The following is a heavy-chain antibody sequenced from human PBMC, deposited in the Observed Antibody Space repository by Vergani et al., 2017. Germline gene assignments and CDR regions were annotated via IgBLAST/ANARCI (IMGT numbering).Heavy chain of an antibody. D-gene: IGHD3-9*01. CDR1: GGSISSGTYQ. Sequence: QVQLQESGPGLVKPSQTLSLTCTVSGGSISSGTYQWSWIRQPAGKGLEWIGRIFTSGSTNYNPSLKSRVTISLDTSKNLFSLKLSSVTAADAAVYYCAWAPGILTGYTHDYFNYWGQGTLVTVSS. CDR2: IFTSGST. J-gene: IGHJ4*02. V-gene: IGHV4-61*02. CDR3: AWAPGILTGYTHDYFNY.